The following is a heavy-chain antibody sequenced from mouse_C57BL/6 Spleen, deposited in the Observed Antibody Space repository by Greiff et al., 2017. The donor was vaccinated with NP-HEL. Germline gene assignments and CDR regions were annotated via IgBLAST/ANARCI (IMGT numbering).Heavy chain of an antibody. J-gene: IGHJ1*03. CDR2: INPNYGTT. CDR1: GYSFTDYN. Sequence: VQLQQSGPELVKPGASVKISCKASGYSFTDYNMNWVKQSNGKSLEWIGVINPNYGTTSYNQKFKVKATLTVDQSSSTAYMQLTSLTSEDSAVYYCARVWGYDGYFDVWGTGTTVTVSS. D-gene: IGHD2-2*01. V-gene: IGHV1-39*01. CDR3: ARVWGYDGYFDV.